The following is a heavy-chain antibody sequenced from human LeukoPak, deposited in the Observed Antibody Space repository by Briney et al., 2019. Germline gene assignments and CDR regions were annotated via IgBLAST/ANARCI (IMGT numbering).Heavy chain of an antibody. CDR1: GGSFSGYY. D-gene: IGHD1-26*01. V-gene: IGHV4-34*01. CDR2: INHSGST. J-gene: IGHJ4*02. Sequence: PSETLSLTCAVYGGSFSGYYWSWIRQPPGKGLEWIGEINHSGSTNYNPSLKSRVTISVDTSKNQFSLKLSSVTAADTAVYYCARHGRSVGTGDYWGQGTLVTVSS. CDR3: ARHGRSVGTGDY.